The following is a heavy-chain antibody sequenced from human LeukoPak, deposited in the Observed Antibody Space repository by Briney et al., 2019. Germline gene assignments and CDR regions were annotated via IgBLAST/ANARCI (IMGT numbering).Heavy chain of an antibody. CDR1: GFTFNTYT. Sequence: GGSLRLSCAASGFTFNTYTMNWVRQAPGKGLEWVSSITSSSSYIHYADSVKGRFTISRDDAKNSLYLQMNSLRAEDTAVYYCARDRADSSGHLFDPWGQGTLVTVSS. V-gene: IGHV3-21*01. D-gene: IGHD3-22*01. CDR3: ARDRADSSGHLFDP. J-gene: IGHJ5*02. CDR2: ITSSSSYI.